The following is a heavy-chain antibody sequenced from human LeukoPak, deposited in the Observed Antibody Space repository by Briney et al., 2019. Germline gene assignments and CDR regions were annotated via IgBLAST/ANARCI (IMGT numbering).Heavy chain of an antibody. CDR1: GFTFDDYA. D-gene: IGHD2-21*01. CDR2: ISWNSGSI. Sequence: PGRSLRLSCAASGFTFDDYAMHWVRQAPGKGLEWVSGISWNSGSIGYADSVKGRFTISRDNAKNSLYLQMSSLRAEDTALYYCAKDEIGGGYYYYGMDVWGQGTTATASS. CDR3: AKDEIGGGYYYYGMDV. V-gene: IGHV3-9*01. J-gene: IGHJ6*02.